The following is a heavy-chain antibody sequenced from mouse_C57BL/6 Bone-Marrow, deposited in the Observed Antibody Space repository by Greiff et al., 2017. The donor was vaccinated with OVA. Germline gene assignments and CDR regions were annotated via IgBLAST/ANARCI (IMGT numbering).Heavy chain of an antibody. D-gene: IGHD2-12*01. CDR3: ATDRYLAMDY. V-gene: IGHV14-3*01. J-gene: IGHJ4*01. CDR1: GYNINNTY. Sequence: EVQLQQSVAELVRPGASVKLSCTASGYNINNTYIRWVKQRPEQGLEWIGRIYPANGNTNYTPKFKGKATITADTSSNTAYLQLSSLTSEDTAIYYCATDRYLAMDYWGQGTSVTVSS. CDR2: IYPANGNT.